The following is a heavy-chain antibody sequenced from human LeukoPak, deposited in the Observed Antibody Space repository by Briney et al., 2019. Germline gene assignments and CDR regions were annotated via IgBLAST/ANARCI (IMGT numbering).Heavy chain of an antibody. D-gene: IGHD6-19*01. CDR2: IYSGGST. CDR3: AGSSIAVAGFRFVN. Sequence: PGGSLRLSCAASGFTVSSNYMSWVRQAPGKGLEWVSVIYSGGSTYYADSVKGRFTISRDNSKNTLYLQMNSLRAEDTAVYYCAGSSIAVAGFRFVNWGQGTLVTVSS. CDR1: GFTVSSNY. V-gene: IGHV3-53*01. J-gene: IGHJ1*01.